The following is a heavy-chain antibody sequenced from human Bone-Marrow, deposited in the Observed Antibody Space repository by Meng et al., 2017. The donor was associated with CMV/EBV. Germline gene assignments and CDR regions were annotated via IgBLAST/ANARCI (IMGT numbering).Heavy chain of an antibody. Sequence: GSLRLSCAVYGGSFSGYYWSWIRQPPGKGLEWIGEINHSGSTNYNPSLKSRVTISVDTSKNQFSLNLNSVTAADTAVYYCARQYLGGYYVFTYWGQGTLVTVSS. V-gene: IGHV4-34*01. CDR2: INHSGST. CDR3: ARQYLGGYYVFTY. D-gene: IGHD3-3*01. CDR1: GGSFSGYY. J-gene: IGHJ4*02.